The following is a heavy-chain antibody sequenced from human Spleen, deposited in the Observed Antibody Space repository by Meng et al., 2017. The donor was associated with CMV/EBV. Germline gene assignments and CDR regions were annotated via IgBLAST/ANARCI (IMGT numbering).Heavy chain of an antibody. D-gene: IGHD3-22*01. J-gene: IGHJ5*02. V-gene: IGHV3-7*01. CDR1: GFTFSSYW. Sequence: SGFTFSSYWMSWVRQAPGKGLEWVANIKQDGSEKYYVDSVKGRFTISRDNAKNSLYLQMNSLRAEDTAVYYCARDLDSSGYWNWFDPWGQGTLVTVSS. CDR2: IKQDGSEK. CDR3: ARDLDSSGYWNWFDP.